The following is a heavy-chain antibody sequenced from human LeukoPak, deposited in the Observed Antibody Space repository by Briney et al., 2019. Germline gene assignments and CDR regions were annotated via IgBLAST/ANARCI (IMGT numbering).Heavy chain of an antibody. Sequence: PGGSLRLSCAVSGFTFSAHSMHWVRQAPGKGLDWVAVVKHDGSFTSYAASVKGRFTISRDNSKNTVVLQMNSLSVDDTAVYYCARRRDTVTTAFDYWGQGTLVTVSS. CDR3: ARRRDTVTTAFDY. J-gene: IGHJ4*02. D-gene: IGHD4-17*01. V-gene: IGHV3-30*04. CDR1: GFTFSAHS. CDR2: VKHDGSFT.